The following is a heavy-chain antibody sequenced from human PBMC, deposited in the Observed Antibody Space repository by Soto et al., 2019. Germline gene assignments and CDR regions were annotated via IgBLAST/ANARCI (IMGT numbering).Heavy chain of an antibody. Sequence: SETLSLTCTVYGESFNGYYWSWIRQPPGKGLEWIGEIHHSGSTNYSPSLKSRVTFSIDTSKRQFSLKVRSVTAADTAVYYCARGKRGSSWYRGEEKYYYYGMDVWGQGTPVTVSS. J-gene: IGHJ6*02. CDR2: IHHSGST. CDR3: ARGKRGSSWYRGEEKYYYYGMDV. CDR1: GESFNGYY. D-gene: IGHD6-13*01. V-gene: IGHV4-34*01.